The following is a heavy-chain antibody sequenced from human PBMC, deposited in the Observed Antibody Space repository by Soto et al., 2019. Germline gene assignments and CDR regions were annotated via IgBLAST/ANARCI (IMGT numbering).Heavy chain of an antibody. V-gene: IGHV3-20*04. Sequence: GGSLRLSCAASGFTFDDYGMSWVRQAPGKGLEWVSGINWNGGSTGYADSVKGRFTISRDNAKNSLYLQMNSLRAEDTALYYCARGPQYYYDSSGPTNDVYWGQGTLVTVSS. CDR1: GFTFDDYG. CDR3: ARGPQYYYDSSGPTNDVY. D-gene: IGHD3-22*01. CDR2: INWNGGST. J-gene: IGHJ4*02.